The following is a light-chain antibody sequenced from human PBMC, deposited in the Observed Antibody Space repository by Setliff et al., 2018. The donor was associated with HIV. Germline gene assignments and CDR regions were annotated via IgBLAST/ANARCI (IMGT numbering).Light chain of an antibody. CDR3: SSYTSSITLYV. J-gene: IGLJ1*01. V-gene: IGLV2-14*01. Sequence: QSVLAQAASVSGSPGQSITIFCIGTNSDIGGYEYVSWYQQHPGEAPKLIIYEVTNRPSGVSNRFSGSKSGNTASLTISGLQAEDEADYYCSSYTSSITLYVFGTGTKVTVL. CDR2: EVT. CDR1: NSDIGGYEY.